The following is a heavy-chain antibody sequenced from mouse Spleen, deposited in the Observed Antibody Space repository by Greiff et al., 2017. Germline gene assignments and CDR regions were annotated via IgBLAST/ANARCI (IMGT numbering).Heavy chain of an antibody. D-gene: IGHD1-1*01. J-gene: IGHJ1*01. Sequence: QVQLQQPGAELVKPGASVKLSCKASGYTFTSYWMHWVKQRPGRGLEWIGRIDPNSGGTKYNEKFKGKATLTADKSSSTAYMELRSLTSEDSAVYFCARSTHYGSRWYFDVWGAGTTVTVSS. CDR2: IDPNSGGT. V-gene: IGHV1-62-3*01. CDR1: GYTFTSYW. CDR3: ARSTHYGSRWYFDV.